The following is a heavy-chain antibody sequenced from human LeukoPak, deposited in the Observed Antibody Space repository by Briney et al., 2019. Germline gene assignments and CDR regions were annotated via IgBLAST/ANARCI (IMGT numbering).Heavy chain of an antibody. Sequence: ASVKVSCKASGYTFTGYYMHWVRQAPGQGLEWMGWINPNSGGTNYAQKFQGRVTMTRDTSTSTVYMDLSSLRSEDTAVYYCARVRVTMVRGASRKPYYMDVWGKGTTVTISS. V-gene: IGHV1-2*02. CDR2: INPNSGGT. J-gene: IGHJ6*03. CDR3: ARVRVTMVRGASRKPYYMDV. D-gene: IGHD3-10*01. CDR1: GYTFTGYY.